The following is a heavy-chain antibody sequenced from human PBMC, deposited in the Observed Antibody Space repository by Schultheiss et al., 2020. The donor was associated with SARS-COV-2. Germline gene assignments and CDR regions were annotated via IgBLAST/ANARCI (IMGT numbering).Heavy chain of an antibody. CDR3: AREWDWNDVPYYYGMDV. D-gene: IGHD1-1*01. V-gene: IGHV4-4*07. J-gene: IGHJ6*02. CDR2: IYTSGST. CDR1: GGSISSYY. Sequence: SETLSLTCTVSGGSISSYYWSWIRQPPGKGLEWIGRIYTSGSTNYNPSLKSRVTMSVDTSKNQFSLKLSSVTAADTAVYYCAREWDWNDVPYYYGMDVWGQGTTVTVSS.